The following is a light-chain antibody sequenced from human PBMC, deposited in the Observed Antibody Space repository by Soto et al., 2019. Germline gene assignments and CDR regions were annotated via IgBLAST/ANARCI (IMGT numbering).Light chain of an antibody. J-gene: IGKJ1*01. CDR1: RSVDTD. Sequence: TQSPATLSLSPGARATLSCRASRSVDTDLAWYQQSPGQATRLIVFATSARATGVPDRFRGILSGTDFTLTICGMQPEASANYYGHQYYNRPPWTFGLGTKV. V-gene: IGKV3-15*01. CDR3: HQYYNRPPWT. CDR2: ATS.